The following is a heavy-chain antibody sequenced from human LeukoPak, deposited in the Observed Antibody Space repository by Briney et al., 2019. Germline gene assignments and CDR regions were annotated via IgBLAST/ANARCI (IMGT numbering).Heavy chain of an antibody. D-gene: IGHD3-22*01. Sequence: PGGSLRLSCAASGFTFSSYGMHWVRQAPGKGLEWVAVIWYDGSNKYYADSVKGRFTISRDNSKNTLYLQMNSLRAEDTVVYYCARDLRDSSGLDYWGQGTLVTVSS. CDR2: IWYDGSNK. CDR3: ARDLRDSSGLDY. V-gene: IGHV3-33*01. CDR1: GFTFSSYG. J-gene: IGHJ4*02.